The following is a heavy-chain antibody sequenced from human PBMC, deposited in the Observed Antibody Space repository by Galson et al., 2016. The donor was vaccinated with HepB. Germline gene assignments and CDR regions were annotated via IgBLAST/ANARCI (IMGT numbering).Heavy chain of an antibody. Sequence: SLRLSCAASGFTFSDYAMSWVRQAPGKGLEWVAVIWYDGSNEDYADSVKGRFTISRDNSKNTLYLQMNSLRVEDTAVYYCARDSFTIFGVTPNWFDPWGQGTLVTVSS. D-gene: IGHD3-3*01. CDR2: IWYDGSNE. J-gene: IGHJ5*02. CDR1: GFTFSDYA. V-gene: IGHV3-33*08. CDR3: ARDSFTIFGVTPNWFDP.